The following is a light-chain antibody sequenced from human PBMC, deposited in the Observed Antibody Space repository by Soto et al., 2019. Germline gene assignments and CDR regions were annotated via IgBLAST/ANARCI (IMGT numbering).Light chain of an antibody. CDR2: GAS. V-gene: IGKV3-15*01. Sequence: EIVMTQSPATLSVSPGERATLPCRASQSVSANLAWYQQKPGQAPRLLISGASARATGTPARFSGSGSGTEFTLTITSLQSEDFAVYYCQQYDNWPFTFGTGTKVDIK. CDR3: QQYDNWPFT. CDR1: QSVSAN. J-gene: IGKJ3*01.